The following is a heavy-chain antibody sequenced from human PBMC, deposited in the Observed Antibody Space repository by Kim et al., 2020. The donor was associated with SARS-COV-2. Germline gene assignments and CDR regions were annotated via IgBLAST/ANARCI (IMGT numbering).Heavy chain of an antibody. CDR3: ARGGVYFEN. V-gene: IGHV4-59*13. CDR1: DVSISSSY. D-gene: IGHD3-16*01. Sequence: SETLSLTCTVSDVSISSSYWSWIRQPPGKGLEWIGYIFYSGSTNYNPSLKSRVTIFLDRSKNQFSLKLTSVIAADTAVYYCARGGVYFENWGQGTLVTVSS. CDR2: IFYSGST. J-gene: IGHJ4*02.